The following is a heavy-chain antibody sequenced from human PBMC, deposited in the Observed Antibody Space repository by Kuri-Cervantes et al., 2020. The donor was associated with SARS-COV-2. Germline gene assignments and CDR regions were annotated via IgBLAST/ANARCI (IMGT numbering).Heavy chain of an antibody. J-gene: IGHJ4*02. Sequence: ASVKVSCKASGGTFSSYAISWVRQAPGQGLEWMGWMNPNSGNTGYAQKFQGRVTMTRNTSVSTAYMELSSLRSEDTAVYYCAASMVRVVMGYWGQGTLVTVSS. CDR1: GGTFSSYA. D-gene: IGHD3-10*01. V-gene: IGHV1-8*02. CDR2: MNPNSGNT. CDR3: AASMVRVVMGY.